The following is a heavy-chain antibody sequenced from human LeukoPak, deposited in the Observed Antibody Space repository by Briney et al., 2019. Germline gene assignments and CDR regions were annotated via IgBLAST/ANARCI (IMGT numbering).Heavy chain of an antibody. CDR2: IIPIFGIA. CDR1: GGTFNNYA. CDR3: ARGEYSSGWYPNDAFDI. Sequence: ASVKVSCKASGGTFNNYAIIWVRQAPGQGLEWMGGIIPIFGIANYAQKFQGRVTITTDESTSTAYMELSSLRSDDTAVYYCARGEYSSGWYPNDAFDIWGQGTMVTVSS. V-gene: IGHV1-69*05. D-gene: IGHD6-19*01. J-gene: IGHJ3*02.